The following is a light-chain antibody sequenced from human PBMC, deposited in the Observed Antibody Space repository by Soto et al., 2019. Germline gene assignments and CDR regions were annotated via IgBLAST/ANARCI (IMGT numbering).Light chain of an antibody. J-gene: IGKJ1*01. CDR1: QSVSSSY. V-gene: IGKV3D-20*02. CDR3: QQRDIWPWT. CDR2: NTS. Sequence: EFVLTQSPGTLSLSPGERATLSCRASQSVSSSYLAWYQQKPGQAPRLLIYNTSSRATGIPDRFSGSGSGTDFTLTISSLEPEDFAVYYCQQRDIWPWTFGQGTKVDIK.